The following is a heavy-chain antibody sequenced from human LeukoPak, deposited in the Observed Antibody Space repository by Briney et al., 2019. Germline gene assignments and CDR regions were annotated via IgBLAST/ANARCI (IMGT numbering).Heavy chain of an antibody. J-gene: IGHJ4*02. Sequence: ASVKVSCKASGYTFTGYYMHWVRQAPGQGLEWMGWINPNSGGTNYAQKFQGRVTVTRDTSISTAYMELSRLRSDDTAVYYCARGPGVVAYCGGDCSTYYFDYWGQGTLVTVSS. CDR1: GYTFTGYY. D-gene: IGHD2-21*02. V-gene: IGHV1-2*02. CDR3: ARGPGVVAYCGGDCSTYYFDY. CDR2: INPNSGGT.